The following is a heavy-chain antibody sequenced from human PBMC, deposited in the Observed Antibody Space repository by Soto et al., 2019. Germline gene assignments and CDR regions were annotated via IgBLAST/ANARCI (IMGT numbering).Heavy chain of an antibody. CDR3: ARHGGIDEVTTEEDKGHWFDP. Sequence: QLQLQESGPGLVKPSETLSLTCTVSGGSISSSSYYWGWIRQPPGKGLEWIGSIYYSGSTYYNPSLKSRVTISVDTSKNQFSLKLSSVTAADTAVYYCARHGGIDEVTTEEDKGHWFDPWGQGTLVTVSS. CDR2: IYYSGST. CDR1: GGSISSSSYY. J-gene: IGHJ5*02. V-gene: IGHV4-39*01. D-gene: IGHD4-17*01.